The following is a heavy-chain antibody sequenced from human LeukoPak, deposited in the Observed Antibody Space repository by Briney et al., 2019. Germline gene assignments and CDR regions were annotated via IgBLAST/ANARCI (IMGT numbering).Heavy chain of an antibody. CDR1: GGSISSSSYY. J-gene: IGHJ4*02. D-gene: IGHD5-18*01. Sequence: SETLSLXCTVSGGSISSSSYYWGWIRQPPGKGLEWIGSIYYSGITYYNPSLKSRVTISVDTSKNQFSLKLSSVTAADTAVYYCARGYSSDYFDYWGQGTLVTVSS. CDR2: IYYSGIT. CDR3: ARGYSSDYFDY. V-gene: IGHV4-39*01.